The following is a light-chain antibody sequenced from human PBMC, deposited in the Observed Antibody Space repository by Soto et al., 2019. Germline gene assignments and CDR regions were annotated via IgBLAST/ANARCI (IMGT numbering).Light chain of an antibody. CDR3: QQYCSSPRD. J-gene: IGKJ2*01. CDR1: QSVSSSY. V-gene: IGKV3-20*01. Sequence: EIVLTQSPGPLSLSPGERATLSCRASQSVSSSYLAWYQQKPGQAPRLLIYGASSRATGIPDRFSGSGSGTDFTLTINRLEPEDFGVYFCQQYCSSPRDFGQGTKREIK. CDR2: GAS.